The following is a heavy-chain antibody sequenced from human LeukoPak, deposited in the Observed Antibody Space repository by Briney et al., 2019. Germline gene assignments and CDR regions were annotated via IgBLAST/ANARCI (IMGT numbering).Heavy chain of an antibody. V-gene: IGHV3-7*01. D-gene: IGHD5-24*01. Sequence: GGSLRLFCAASGFTFSNYWMAWVRQAPGKGPEWVANIKQDESAKQYVDSVKGRFTISRDNAKSSLYLQMNSLRVDDTAVYYCARDVEGSLDYWGQGTLVAVSS. CDR3: ARDVEGSLDY. J-gene: IGHJ4*02. CDR2: IKQDESAK. CDR1: GFTFSNYW.